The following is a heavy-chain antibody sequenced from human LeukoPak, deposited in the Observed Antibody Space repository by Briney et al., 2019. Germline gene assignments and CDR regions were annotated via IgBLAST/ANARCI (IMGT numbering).Heavy chain of an antibody. J-gene: IGHJ4*02. CDR2: INPSGGRT. CDR3: ASGKYTGSYYEVDF. CDR1: GYTFTSYY. Sequence: GASVKVSCKASGYTFTSYYMHWVRQAPGQGLEWMGIINPSGGRTNHAQKFQGRLTMTRDTSTSTVYMEVSSLRSEDTAVYYCASGKYTGSYYEVDFWGQGTLVTASS. V-gene: IGHV1-46*03. D-gene: IGHD1-26*01.